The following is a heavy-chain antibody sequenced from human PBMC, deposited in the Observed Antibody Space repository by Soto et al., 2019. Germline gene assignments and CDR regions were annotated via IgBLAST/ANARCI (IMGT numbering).Heavy chain of an antibody. CDR1: GFTFGDYY. CDR2: ISSSGSST. Sequence: QVQLVESGGGLVKPGGSLRLSCAASGFTFGDYYMSWIRQAPGKGLEWVSSISSSGSSTYYVDSVRGRFTITRDNAKKSLYMQADSLEAEDSAVYYLARPAAASPAASYWCQGTLITASS. CDR3: ARPAAASPAASY. J-gene: IGHJ4*02. D-gene: IGHD6-25*01. V-gene: IGHV3-11*01.